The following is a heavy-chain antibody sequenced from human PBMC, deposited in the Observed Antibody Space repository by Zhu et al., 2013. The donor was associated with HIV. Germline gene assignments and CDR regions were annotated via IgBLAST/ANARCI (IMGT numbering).Heavy chain of an antibody. CDR2: IIPIFGTA. CDR1: GGTFSSYA. CDR3: ARVAPYSSSWSWAFDI. J-gene: IGHJ3*02. V-gene: IGHV1-69*01. D-gene: IGHD6-13*01. Sequence: QVQLVQSGAEVKKPGSSVKVSCKASGGTFSSYAISWVRQAPGQGLEWMGEIIPIFGTANYAQKFQGRVTITADESTSTAYMELSSLRSEDTAVYYCARVAPYSSSWSWAFDIWGQGTMVTVSS.